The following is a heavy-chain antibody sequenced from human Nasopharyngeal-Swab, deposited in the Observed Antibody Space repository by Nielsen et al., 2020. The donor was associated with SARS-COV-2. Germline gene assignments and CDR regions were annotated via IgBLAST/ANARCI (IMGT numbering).Heavy chain of an antibody. J-gene: IGHJ4*02. CDR3: AREGIAVAGTSAHPFDY. V-gene: IGHV3-11*04. CDR1: GFTFSDYY. D-gene: IGHD6-19*01. CDR2: ISSSGSTI. Sequence: GESLKISCAASGFTFSDYYMSWIRQAPGKGLEWVSYISSSGSTIYYADSVKGRFIISRDNAKNSLYLQMNSLRAEDTAVYYCAREGIAVAGTSAHPFDYWSQGTLVTVSS.